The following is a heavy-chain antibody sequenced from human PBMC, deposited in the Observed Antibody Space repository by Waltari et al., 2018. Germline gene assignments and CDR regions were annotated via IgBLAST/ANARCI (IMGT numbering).Heavy chain of an antibody. CDR2: MKPKSGNT. D-gene: IGHD3-10*01. CDR3: ARVATLWVGDPPSLDF. Sequence: QVQLVQSGAEVKKPGASVKVSCRASGYPLPSYDINWVRQAPGQGLEWMGWMKPKSGNTGYAQKFPGRVTMTRDTSIDTAYMELSSLRSEDTAVYYCARVATLWVGDPPSLDFWGQGTLVTVSS. V-gene: IGHV1-8*01. J-gene: IGHJ4*02. CDR1: GYPLPSYD.